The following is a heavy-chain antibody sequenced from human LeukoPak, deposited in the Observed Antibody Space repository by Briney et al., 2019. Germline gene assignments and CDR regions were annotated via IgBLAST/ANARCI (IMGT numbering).Heavy chain of an antibody. V-gene: IGHV4-34*01. CDR2: INHSGST. J-gene: IGHJ4*02. D-gene: IGHD3-3*01. Sequence: GSLRLSCAASGFTFSSYSMNWVRQPPGKGLEWIGEINHSGSTNYNPSLKSRVTISVDTSKNQFSLKLSSVTAADTAVYYCARGLRDFWSGYYFDYWGQGTLVTVSS. CDR1: GFTFSSYS. CDR3: ARGLRDFWSGYYFDY.